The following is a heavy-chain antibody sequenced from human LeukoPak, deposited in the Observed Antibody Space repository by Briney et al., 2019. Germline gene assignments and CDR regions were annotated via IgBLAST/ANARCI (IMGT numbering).Heavy chain of an antibody. J-gene: IGHJ4*02. Sequence: GGSLRLSCAASGFTFSSYSMNWVRQAPGKGLKWVSSIISSSSYIYYADSVKGRFTISRDNAKNSLYLQMNSLRAEDTAVYYCARARVAAAGTPDYFDYWGQGTLVTVSS. D-gene: IGHD6-13*01. CDR1: GFTFSSYS. V-gene: IGHV3-21*01. CDR3: ARARVAAAGTPDYFDY. CDR2: IISSSSYI.